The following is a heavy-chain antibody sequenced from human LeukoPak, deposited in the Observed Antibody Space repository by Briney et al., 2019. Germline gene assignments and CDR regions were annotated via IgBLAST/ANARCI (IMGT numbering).Heavy chain of an antibody. J-gene: IGHJ4*02. V-gene: IGHV4-59*12. CDR3: ATLSLTTPGNFDY. CDR2: IYYSGSI. CDR1: GGSISSYY. D-gene: IGHD1/OR15-1a*01. Sequence: SEALSLTCTVSGGSISSYYWSWIRQPPGKGLEWIGYIYYSGSINYNPSLKSRVTISVDTSKNQFSLKLSSVTAADTAVYYCATLSLTTPGNFDYWGQGTLVTVSS.